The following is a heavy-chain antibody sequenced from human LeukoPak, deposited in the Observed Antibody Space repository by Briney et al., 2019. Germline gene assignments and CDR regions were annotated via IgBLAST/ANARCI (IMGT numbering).Heavy chain of an antibody. J-gene: IGHJ4*02. CDR1: GFTFGSSA. V-gene: IGHV3-23*01. D-gene: IGHD3-22*01. Sequence: GGSLRLSCAASGFTFGSSAMSWVRQAPGKGLEWVSAISGSGGSTYYADSVKGRFTISRDNSKNTLYLQMNSLRAEDTAVYYCAKDPSYDRTDGYWGQGTLVTVSS. CDR2: ISGSGGST. CDR3: AKDPSYDRTDGY.